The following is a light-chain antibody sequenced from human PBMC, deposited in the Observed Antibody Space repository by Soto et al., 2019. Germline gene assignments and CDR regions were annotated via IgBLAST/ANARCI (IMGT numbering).Light chain of an antibody. CDR1: QSSGSNF. Sequence: SPRESAILSGMTSQSSGSNFVAWYQQIPGQAPRLLIYASVTRATGIPDRFSGSASGTDFTLTINRIAPDDFAVYYCQLYVNSTTFGQGRLLEIK. CDR3: QLYVNSTT. J-gene: IGKJ5*01. CDR2: ASV. V-gene: IGKV3-20*01.